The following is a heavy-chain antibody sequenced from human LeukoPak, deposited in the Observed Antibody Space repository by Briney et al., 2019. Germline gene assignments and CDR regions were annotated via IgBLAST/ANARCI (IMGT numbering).Heavy chain of an antibody. J-gene: IGHJ4*02. Sequence: GGSLRLSCAASGFTFSSYAMSWVRQAPGKGLKWVSAISGSGGSTYYADSVKGRFTISRDNSKNTLYLQMNSLRAEDTAVYYCAKESARTYYYDSSGYSFFDYWGQGTLVTVSS. CDR2: ISGSGGST. V-gene: IGHV3-23*01. CDR3: AKESARTYYYDSSGYSFFDY. CDR1: GFTFSSYA. D-gene: IGHD3-22*01.